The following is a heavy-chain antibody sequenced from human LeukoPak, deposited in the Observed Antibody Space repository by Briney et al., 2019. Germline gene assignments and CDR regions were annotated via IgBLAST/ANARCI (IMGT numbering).Heavy chain of an antibody. CDR1: GGSISSGGYS. CDR2: IYHSGST. V-gene: IGHV4-30-2*01. CDR3: AREVPGYSSSFNWFDP. Sequence: PSETLSLTCAVSGGSISSGGYSWSWIRQPPGKGLEWIGYIYHSGSTYYNPSLKSRVTISVDRSKNQFSLKLSSVTAADTAVYYCAREVPGYSSSFNWFDPWGQGTLVTVSP. D-gene: IGHD6-13*01. J-gene: IGHJ5*02.